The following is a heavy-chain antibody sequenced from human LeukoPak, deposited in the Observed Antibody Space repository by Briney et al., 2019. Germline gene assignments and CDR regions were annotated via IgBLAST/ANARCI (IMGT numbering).Heavy chain of an antibody. CDR1: GDSISTSNSY. Sequence: SETLSLTCTVSGDSISTSNSYWGWIRQPPGKGLEWIGSIYYSGNTYYNASLKSRVTISVDTSKNQFSLKLTSVTAADTAVYYCARGSVLRYFDWLPYQYSSPQLIIDYWGQGTLVTVSS. CDR3: ARGSVLRYFDWLPYQYSSPQLIIDY. J-gene: IGHJ4*02. D-gene: IGHD3-9*01. CDR2: IYYSGNT. V-gene: IGHV4-39*01.